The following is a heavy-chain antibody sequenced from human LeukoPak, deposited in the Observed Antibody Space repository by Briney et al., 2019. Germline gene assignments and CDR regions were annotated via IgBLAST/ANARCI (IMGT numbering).Heavy chain of an antibody. J-gene: IGHJ6*02. Sequence: SETLSLTCTVSGCSISSYYWSWIRQPPGKGLEGFGYTYYSGSTNYNPSLKSRVTISVDTSKNQFSLKLSSVTAADTAVYYCARRSVLLWFGESQNTDYGMDVWGQGTTVTVSS. CDR3: ARRSVLLWFGESQNTDYGMDV. D-gene: IGHD3-10*01. CDR2: TYYSGST. CDR1: GCSISSYY. V-gene: IGHV4-59*08.